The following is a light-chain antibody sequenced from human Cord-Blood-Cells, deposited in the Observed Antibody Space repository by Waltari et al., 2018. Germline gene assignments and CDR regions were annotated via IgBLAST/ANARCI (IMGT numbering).Light chain of an antibody. V-gene: IGLV2-11*01. CDR1: SSDVGGYNY. CDR3: CSYAGSYTVV. Sequence: SALTQPRSVAGSPGQSGTIFCTGTSSDVGGYNYFSWYQQHPGKAPKLMIYDVSKRPSGVPDRFSGSKSGNTASLTISGLQAEDEADYYCCSYAGSYTVVFGGGTKLTVL. CDR2: DVS. J-gene: IGLJ2*01.